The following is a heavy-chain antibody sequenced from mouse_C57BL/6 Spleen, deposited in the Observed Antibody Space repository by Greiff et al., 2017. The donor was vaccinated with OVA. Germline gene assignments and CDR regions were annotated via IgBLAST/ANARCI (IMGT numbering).Heavy chain of an antibody. Sequence: QVQLQQSGAELARPGASVKLSCKASGYTFTSYGISWVKQRTGQGLEWIGEIYPRSGNTYYNEKFKGKATLTADKSSSTAYLELRSLTSEDSAVYFCARKNDYDEGADAMDYWGQGTSVTVSS. CDR2: IYPRSGNT. V-gene: IGHV1-81*01. CDR3: ARKNDYDEGADAMDY. D-gene: IGHD2-4*01. J-gene: IGHJ4*01. CDR1: GYTFTSYG.